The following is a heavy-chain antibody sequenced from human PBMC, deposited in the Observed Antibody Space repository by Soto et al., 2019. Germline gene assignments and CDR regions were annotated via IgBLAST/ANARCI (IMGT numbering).Heavy chain of an antibody. V-gene: IGHV4-59*01. CDR2: IYYSGST. D-gene: IGHD3-22*01. CDR1: GGSISSYY. Sequence: PSETLSLTCTVSGGSISSYYWSWIRQPPGKGLEWIGYIYYSGSTNYNPSLKSRVTISVDTSKNQFSLKLSSVTAADTAVYYCARSKKRGHSYYDSRVSLDAFDIWGQGTMVPVSS. CDR3: ARSKKRGHSYYDSRVSLDAFDI. J-gene: IGHJ3*02.